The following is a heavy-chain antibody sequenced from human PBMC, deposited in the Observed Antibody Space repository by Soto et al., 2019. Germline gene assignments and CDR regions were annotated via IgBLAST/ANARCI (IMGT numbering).Heavy chain of an antibody. CDR3: ARVGYCSSTSCDYYYYNGMDV. CDR1: GYTFTSYG. CDR2: ISAYKGNT. J-gene: IGHJ6*02. Sequence: ASVKVSCTASGYTFTSYGISWVRQAPGQGLEWMGWISAYKGNTNYAQKFQGRVTMTTDTSTSTAYMELRSLRSDDTAVYYCARVGYCSSTSCDYYYYNGMDVWGQGTTVTVS. V-gene: IGHV1-18*01. D-gene: IGHD2-2*01.